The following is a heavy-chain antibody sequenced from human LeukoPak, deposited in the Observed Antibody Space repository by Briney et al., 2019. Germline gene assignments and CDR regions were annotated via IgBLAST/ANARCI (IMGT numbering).Heavy chain of an antibody. Sequence: GGTLRLSCAASGFTFSSYAMSWVRQAPGKGLEWVSAISGSGGSTYYADSVKGRFTISRDNPKNTLYLQMNSLRAEDTAVYYCAKGSLRSPYYYDSSGSPFDYWGQGTLVTVSS. V-gene: IGHV3-23*01. D-gene: IGHD3-22*01. CDR3: AKGSLRSPYYYDSSGSPFDY. CDR1: GFTFSSYA. J-gene: IGHJ4*02. CDR2: ISGSGGST.